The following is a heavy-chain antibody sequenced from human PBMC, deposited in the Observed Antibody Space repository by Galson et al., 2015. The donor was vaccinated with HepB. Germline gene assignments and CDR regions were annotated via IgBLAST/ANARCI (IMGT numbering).Heavy chain of an antibody. V-gene: IGHV6-1*01. D-gene: IGHD3-22*01. CDR2: TYYRSKWSS. CDR1: GDSVSSNRAA. Sequence: CAISGDSVSSNRAAWNWIRQSPSRGLEWLGRTYYRSKWSSDYAASVKRRITINADTSKNQFSLQLNSVTPEDTAVYYCARGHYYDSTGAYYFDYWGQGTLVAVPS. J-gene: IGHJ4*02. CDR3: ARGHYYDSTGAYYFDY.